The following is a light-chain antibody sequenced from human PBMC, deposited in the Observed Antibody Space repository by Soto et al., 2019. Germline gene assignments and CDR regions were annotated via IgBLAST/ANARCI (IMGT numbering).Light chain of an antibody. Sequence: DIQMTQSPSPLSASVGDRVTITCRASQPINRWLAWYQQKPGKAPKLLIYDASSLHTGVPLRFSGSGSGTAFSLPIISRQPEDFVTYYCRQSNSFPLTFGGGTKVDIK. CDR1: QPINRW. V-gene: IGKV1-12*01. J-gene: IGKJ4*01. CDR3: RQSNSFPLT. CDR2: DAS.